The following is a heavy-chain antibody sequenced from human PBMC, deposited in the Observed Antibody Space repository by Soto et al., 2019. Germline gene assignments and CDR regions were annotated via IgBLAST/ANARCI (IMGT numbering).Heavy chain of an antibody. V-gene: IGHV4-30-2*01. Sequence: NPSETLSLTCAVSGGSISSGGYSWSWIRQPPGKGLEWIGYIYHSGSTYYNPSLKSRVTISVDRSKNQFSLKLSSVTAADTAVYYCARDNSYGFDYWGQGTLVTVSS. J-gene: IGHJ4*02. CDR2: IYHSGST. CDR3: ARDNSYGFDY. CDR1: GGSISSGGYS. D-gene: IGHD5-18*01.